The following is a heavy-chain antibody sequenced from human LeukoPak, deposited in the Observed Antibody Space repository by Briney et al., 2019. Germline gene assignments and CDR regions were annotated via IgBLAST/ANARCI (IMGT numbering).Heavy chain of an antibody. CDR2: IYHSGST. CDR3: ARGPDSSGYYYFDF. D-gene: IGHD3-22*01. V-gene: IGHV4-30-4*01. J-gene: IGHJ4*02. Sequence: SETLSLTCTVSGGSISSGDYYWSWIRQPPGKGLEWIGYIYHSGSTYFNPSLKSRVTISVDSSKNQFSLKLSSVTAADTAVYYCARGPDSSGYYYFDFWGQGTLVTVSS. CDR1: GGSISSGDYY.